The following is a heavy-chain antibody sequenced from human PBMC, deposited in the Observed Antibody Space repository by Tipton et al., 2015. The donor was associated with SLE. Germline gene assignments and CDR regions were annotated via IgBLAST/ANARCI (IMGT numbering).Heavy chain of an antibody. J-gene: IGHJ3*02. D-gene: IGHD2-2*01. Sequence: TLSLTCTVSGGSISSYVWTWIRQPPGKGLEWIGYVYDSGSTNYNPSLKSRVTISVDTSKNQFSLKLNSVTAADTAVYYCASRSETSRDGDDAFDIWGQGTMVTVSS. CDR3: ASRSETSRDGDDAFDI. CDR1: GGSISSYV. V-gene: IGHV4-59*01. CDR2: VYDSGST.